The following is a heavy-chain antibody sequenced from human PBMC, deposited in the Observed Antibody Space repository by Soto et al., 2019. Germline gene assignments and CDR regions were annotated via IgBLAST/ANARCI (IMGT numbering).Heavy chain of an antibody. J-gene: IGHJ4*02. CDR3: ARCQHEFFTWDN. Sequence: GESLKISCKGSGYSFTNYWIGWVRQKPGQGLEWMGIIYVGGSDTRYSPSFQGQVTISVDKSTSTAYVQWSSLKASDSAMYYCARCQHEFFTWDNWGQGNLVTGSA. CDR2: IYVGGSDT. V-gene: IGHV5-51*01. CDR1: GYSFTNYW. D-gene: IGHD3-3*01.